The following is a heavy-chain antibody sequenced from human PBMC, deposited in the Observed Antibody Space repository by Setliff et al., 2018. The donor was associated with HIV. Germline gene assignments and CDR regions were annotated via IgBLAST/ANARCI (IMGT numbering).Heavy chain of an antibody. CDR1: GGSISSSNW. J-gene: IGHJ4*01. CDR2: IYHSGST. CDR3: ARDGWDYYGSGTYPPLYYFDS. D-gene: IGHD3-10*01. Sequence: PSETLSLTCAVSGGSISSSNWWSWVRQPPGKGLEWIGEIYHSGSTNYNPSLKSRVTISVDTSKNQFSLKVSSVTAADTAVYYCARDGWDYYGSGTYPPLYYFDSWGQGTLVTVSS. V-gene: IGHV4-4*02.